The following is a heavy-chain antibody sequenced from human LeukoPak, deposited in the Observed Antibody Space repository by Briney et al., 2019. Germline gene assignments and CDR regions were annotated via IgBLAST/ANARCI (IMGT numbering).Heavy chain of an antibody. Sequence: SETLSLTCTVSGGSISSSSYYWGWLRQPPGKGLEWIGSIYYSGSTYYNPSLKSRVTISVDTSKNQFSLKLSSVTAADTAVYYCARVVPAATDWFDPWGQGTLVTVSS. CDR2: IYYSGST. V-gene: IGHV4-39*07. CDR1: GGSISSSSYY. J-gene: IGHJ5*02. CDR3: ARVVPAATDWFDP. D-gene: IGHD2-2*01.